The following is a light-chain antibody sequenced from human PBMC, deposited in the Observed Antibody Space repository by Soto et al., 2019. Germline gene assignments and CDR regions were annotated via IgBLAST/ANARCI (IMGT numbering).Light chain of an antibody. V-gene: IGLV1-51*02. CDR3: ETWDLSLSAVI. Sequence: QSVLTQPPSVSAAPGQKVTISCSGSSSNIGKKYVSWYQQVPGTAPKLLIYENDKRPSEIPDRFSGSKSGTSATLGITGLQAGDEADYYCETWDLSLSAVIFGGGTK. CDR2: END. CDR1: SSNIGKKY. J-gene: IGLJ2*01.